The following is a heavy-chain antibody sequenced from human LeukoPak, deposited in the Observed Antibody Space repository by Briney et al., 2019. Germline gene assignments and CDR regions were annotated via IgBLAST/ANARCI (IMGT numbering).Heavy chain of an antibody. J-gene: IGHJ4*02. Sequence: PGGSLRLSCAASGFTFSSYAMSGFPKAPGKGLEWASGFGGSGGGTYYADSVKGRFTISRDNSKNTLHLQMNSLRAEDTAVYYCAKHRENYGDSCLDDYWGQGTLVTVSS. D-gene: IGHD4-17*01. CDR2: FGGSGGGT. CDR1: GFTFSSYA. CDR3: AKHRENYGDSCLDDY. V-gene: IGHV3-23*01.